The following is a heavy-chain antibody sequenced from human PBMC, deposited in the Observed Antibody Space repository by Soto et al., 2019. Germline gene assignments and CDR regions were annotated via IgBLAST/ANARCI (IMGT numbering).Heavy chain of an antibody. CDR2: INSDGSST. V-gene: IGHV3-74*01. J-gene: IGHJ6*02. Sequence: XECLRLSCAASGFTFDSYCTHWVRNVQGKGLVWVSRINSDGSSTSYADSVKGRFTISRDNAKNTLYLQMNSLRAEETAVYYCARDVSRGWYQAYGMDVWGQATTVTVSS. CDR1: GFTFDSYC. CDR3: ARDVSRGWYQAYGMDV. D-gene: IGHD6-19*01.